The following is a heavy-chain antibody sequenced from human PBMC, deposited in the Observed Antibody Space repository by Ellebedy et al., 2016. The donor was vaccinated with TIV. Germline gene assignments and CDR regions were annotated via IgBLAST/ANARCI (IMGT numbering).Heavy chain of an antibody. CDR1: GGSISSSSYY. Sequence: SETLSLXCTVSGGSISSSSYYWGWIRQPPGKGLEWIGSIYYSGSTYYNPSLKSRVTISVDTSKNQFSLKLSSVTAADTAVYYCARRGRWEMIVVLWGQGTLVTVSS. J-gene: IGHJ4*02. V-gene: IGHV4-39*01. CDR3: ARRGRWEMIVVL. D-gene: IGHD3-22*01. CDR2: IYYSGST.